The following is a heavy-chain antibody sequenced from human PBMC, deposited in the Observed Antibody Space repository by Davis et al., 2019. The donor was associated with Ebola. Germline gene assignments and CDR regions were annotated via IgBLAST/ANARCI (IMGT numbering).Heavy chain of an antibody. J-gene: IGHJ4*02. CDR2: IYPGDSDT. Sequence: PGGSLRLSCKGSGYSFTSYWIGWVRQMPGKGLEWMGIIYPGDSDTRYSPSFQGQVTISADKSISTAYLQWSSLKASDTALYYCARRNYFGSGSQYSHFDYWGQGTPVTVSS. V-gene: IGHV5-51*01. D-gene: IGHD3-10*01. CDR3: ARRNYFGSGSQYSHFDY. CDR1: GYSFTSYW.